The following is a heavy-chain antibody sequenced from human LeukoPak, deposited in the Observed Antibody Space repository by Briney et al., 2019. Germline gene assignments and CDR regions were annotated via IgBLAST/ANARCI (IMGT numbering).Heavy chain of an antibody. Sequence: PGRSLRLSCAASGFPFSSYGMHWVRQAPGKGLEGVAVIWYDGSNKFYADSVKGRFNISRDNSKHTLYLQMNSLRAEDTAVYYCARGGERQWLPPQYYFDYWGEGTLVTVSS. V-gene: IGHV3-33*01. D-gene: IGHD6-19*01. CDR2: IWYDGSNK. CDR1: GFPFSSYG. CDR3: ARGGERQWLPPQYYFDY. J-gene: IGHJ4*02.